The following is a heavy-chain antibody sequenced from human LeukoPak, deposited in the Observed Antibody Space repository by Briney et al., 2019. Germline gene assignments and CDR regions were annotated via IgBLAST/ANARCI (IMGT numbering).Heavy chain of an antibody. J-gene: IGHJ4*02. D-gene: IGHD4-23*01. Sequence: ASVKVSCKASGYTFTAYYMHWVRQAPGQGLEWMGWINPNSGGTNYAQKFQGRVTMTRDTSISTAYMKLSRLRSDDTAVYYCARDQGDYGGKGDRFDYWGQGTLVTVSS. CDR3: ARDQGDYGGKGDRFDY. V-gene: IGHV1-2*02. CDR2: INPNSGGT. CDR1: GYTFTAYY.